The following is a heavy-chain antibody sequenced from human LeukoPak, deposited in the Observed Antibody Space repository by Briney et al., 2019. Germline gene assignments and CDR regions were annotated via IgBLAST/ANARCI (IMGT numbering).Heavy chain of an antibody. CDR3: ARFNYQPPKYYFEY. D-gene: IGHD2-2*01. J-gene: IGHJ4*02. V-gene: IGHV1-18*01. CDR2: ISNYNDNT. CDR1: GYTFTNYG. Sequence: ASVKVSCKASGYTFTNYGTTWVRQAPGQGLEWMGWISNYNDNTKYAQKLQGRVTMTTDTSTMTAYMELRSLRSDDTAVYYCARFNYQPPKYYFEYWGQGTLVTVSS.